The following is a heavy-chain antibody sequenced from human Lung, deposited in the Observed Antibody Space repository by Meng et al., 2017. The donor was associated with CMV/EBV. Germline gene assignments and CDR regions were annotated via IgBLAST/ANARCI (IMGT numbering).Heavy chain of an antibody. J-gene: IGHJ6*02. D-gene: IGHD1-1*01. CDR2: IIPIFGTA. V-gene: IGHV1-69*05. CDR3: ATSTTGTTPYYYYYGMDV. CDR1: GGTFSSSA. Sequence: SXXFSXXASGGTFSSSAISWVRQAPGQGLEWMGGIIPIFGTANYAQKFQGRVTITTDESTSTAYMELSSLRSEDTAVYYCATSTTGTTPYYYYYGMDVWGQGXTLTVSS.